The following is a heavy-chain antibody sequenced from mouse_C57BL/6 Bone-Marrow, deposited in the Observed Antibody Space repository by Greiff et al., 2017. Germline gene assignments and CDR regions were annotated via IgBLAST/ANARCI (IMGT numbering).Heavy chain of an antibody. J-gene: IGHJ2*01. Sequence: EVKLVESGEGLVKPGGSLKLSCAASGFTFSSYAMSWVRQTPEKRLEWVAYISSGGDYIYYADTVKGRFTISRDNARNTLYLQMSSLKSEDTAMYYCTRVIYDGYCDYWGQGTTLTVSS. CDR1: GFTFSSYA. CDR3: TRVIYDGYCDY. CDR2: ISSGGDYI. D-gene: IGHD2-3*01. V-gene: IGHV5-9-1*02.